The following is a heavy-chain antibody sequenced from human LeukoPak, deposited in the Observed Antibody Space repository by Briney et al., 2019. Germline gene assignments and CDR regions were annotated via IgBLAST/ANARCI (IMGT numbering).Heavy chain of an antibody. CDR2: VDPEDGET. CDR3: AVGRIVVVPAANGGNFDY. Sequence: GASVKVSCKAPGYTFTDYYMHWVQQAPGKGLEWMGRVDPEDGETIYAEKFQGRVTITADTSTDTAYMELSSLRSEDTAVYYCAVGRIVVVPAANGGNFDYWGQGTLVTVSS. V-gene: IGHV1-69-2*01. CDR1: GYTFTDYY. D-gene: IGHD2-2*01. J-gene: IGHJ4*02.